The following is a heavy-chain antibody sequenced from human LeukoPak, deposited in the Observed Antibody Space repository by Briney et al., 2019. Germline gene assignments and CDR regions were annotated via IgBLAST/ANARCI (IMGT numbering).Heavy chain of an antibody. J-gene: IGHJ5*02. CDR3: ARANLWFGELGWIDP. V-gene: IGHV7-4-1*02. Sequence: ASVKVSCKASGYTFTTYAMNWVRQAPGQGLEWMGWINTNTGNPTYAQGFTGRFVFSLDTSVSTAYPQISSLKADDTAVYYCARANLWFGELGWIDPWGQGTQVTVSS. D-gene: IGHD3-10*01. CDR2: INTNTGNP. CDR1: GYTFTTYA.